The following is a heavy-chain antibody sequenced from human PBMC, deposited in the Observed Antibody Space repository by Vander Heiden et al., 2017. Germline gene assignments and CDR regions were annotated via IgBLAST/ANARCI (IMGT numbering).Heavy chain of an antibody. CDR2: IWYDGSNK. V-gene: IGHV3-33*01. CDR1: GFTFSSYG. Sequence: QVQLVDSGGGVVQPGRSLRLSCAASGFTFSSYGMHWVRQAPGKGLEWVAVIWYDGSNKYYADSVKGRFTISRDNSKNTLYLQMNSLRAEDTAVYYYARDDYGDYSDFDYWGQGTLVTVSS. J-gene: IGHJ4*02. CDR3: ARDDYGDYSDFDY. D-gene: IGHD4-17*01.